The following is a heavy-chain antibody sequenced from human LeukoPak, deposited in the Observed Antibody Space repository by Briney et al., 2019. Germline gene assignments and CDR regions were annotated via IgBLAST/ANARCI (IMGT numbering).Heavy chain of an antibody. CDR1: GYSFTKFG. J-gene: IGHJ4*02. CDR3: ATGGPLYYYDSSGYSPLDY. V-gene: IGHV1-18*01. D-gene: IGHD3-22*01. CDR2: ISAYNGNT. Sequence: ASVKVSCKASGYSFTKFGVSWVRQAPGQGLEWMGWISAYNGNTNYAQKLQGRVTMTTDTSTSTAYMELRSLRSEDTAVYYCATGGPLYYYDSSGYSPLDYWGQGTLVTVSS.